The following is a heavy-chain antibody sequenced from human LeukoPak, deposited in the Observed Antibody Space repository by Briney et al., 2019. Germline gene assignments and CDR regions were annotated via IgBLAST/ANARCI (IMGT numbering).Heavy chain of an antibody. Sequence: SETLSLTCTVSGGSISSYYWSWIRQPPGKRLEWIGHIYYSGSTNYNPSLKSRATISVDTSKSQFSLKLSSVTAADTAIYYCARGYSSSWYYFDYWGQGTLVTVSS. CDR1: GGSISSYY. D-gene: IGHD6-13*01. V-gene: IGHV4-59*08. CDR3: ARGYSSSWYYFDY. CDR2: IYYSGST. J-gene: IGHJ4*02.